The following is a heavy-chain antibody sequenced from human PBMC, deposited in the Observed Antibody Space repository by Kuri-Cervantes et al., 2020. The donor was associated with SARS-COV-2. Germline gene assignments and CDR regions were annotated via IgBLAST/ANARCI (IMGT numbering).Heavy chain of an antibody. V-gene: IGHV3-48*01. Sequence: GESLKISCAASGFRFSDYGMNWVRQGPEKGLECVAYISSSSTSIYYADSVKGRFTISRDNAKNSLYLQMNSLRAEDTAVYYCAKGSATSVWGQGTLVPSPQ. CDR1: GFRFSDYG. CDR2: ISSSSTSI. D-gene: IGHD1-26*01. J-gene: IGHJ4*02. CDR3: AKGSATSV.